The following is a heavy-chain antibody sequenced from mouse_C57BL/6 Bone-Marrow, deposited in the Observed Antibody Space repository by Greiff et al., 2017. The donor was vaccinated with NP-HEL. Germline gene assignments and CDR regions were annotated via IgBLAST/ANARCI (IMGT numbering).Heavy chain of an antibody. CDR3: ARGGVDGYPYYFDD. D-gene: IGHD2-3*01. CDR2: IHPSDSDT. Sequence: QVQLQQPGAELVKPGASVKVSCKASGYTFTSYWMHWVKQRPGQGLEWIGRIHPSDSDTNYNQKFKGKATLTVDKSSSTAYMQLSSLTSEDSAVYYCARGGVDGYPYYFDDWGQGTTLTVSS. V-gene: IGHV1-74*01. J-gene: IGHJ2*01. CDR1: GYTFTSYW.